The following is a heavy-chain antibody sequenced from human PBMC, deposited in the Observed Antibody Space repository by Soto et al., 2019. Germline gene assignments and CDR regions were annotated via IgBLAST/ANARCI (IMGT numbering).Heavy chain of an antibody. Sequence: VASVKVSCKASGGTFSSYAISWVRQAPGQGLEWMGGIIPIFGTANYAQKFQGRVTITADESTSTAYMELSSLRSEDTAVYYCARCGDPKTYYYYGMDVWGQGTTVTVSS. J-gene: IGHJ6*02. CDR1: GGTFSSYA. D-gene: IGHD4-17*01. CDR3: ARCGDPKTYYYYGMDV. CDR2: IIPIFGTA. V-gene: IGHV1-69*13.